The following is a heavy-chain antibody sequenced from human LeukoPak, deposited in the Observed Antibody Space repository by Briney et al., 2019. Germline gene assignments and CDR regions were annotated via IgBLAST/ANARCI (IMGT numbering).Heavy chain of an antibody. V-gene: IGHV3-21*01. Sequence: GGSLRLSCAASGFTFSSYSMNWVRQAPGKGLEWVSSISVSSNYIYYADSVKGRFTISRDNAKNSLYLQMNTLRVEDTAVYYCTRDLMDYDVSTGLHHYYMDVWGQGTTVTVSS. CDR1: GFTFSSYS. CDR2: ISVSSNYI. J-gene: IGHJ6*02. D-gene: IGHD3-9*01. CDR3: TRDLMDYDVSTGLHHYYMDV.